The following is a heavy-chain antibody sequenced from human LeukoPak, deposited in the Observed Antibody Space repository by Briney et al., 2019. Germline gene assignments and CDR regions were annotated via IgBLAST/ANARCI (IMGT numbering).Heavy chain of an antibody. CDR2: IYYSGSS. CDR3: VRVPKSSSWRPYYFDY. CDR1: GCSISSYY. V-gene: IGHV4-59*01. D-gene: IGHD6-13*01. J-gene: IGHJ4*02. Sequence: SETLSLTCTGSGCSISSYYLSWIRQPPGKGLEWIGYIYYSGSSNYNPSLKSRVPISVDTSKNQFSLKLSSVQAAETAVYYCVRVPKSSSWRPYYFDYWGQGTLVPVS.